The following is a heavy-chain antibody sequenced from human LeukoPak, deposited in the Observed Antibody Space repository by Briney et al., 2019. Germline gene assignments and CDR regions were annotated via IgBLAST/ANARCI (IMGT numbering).Heavy chain of an antibody. CDR1: GFTFSSYA. D-gene: IGHD3-10*01. J-gene: IGHJ4*02. CDR3: AKVAKYYYGSETYYFFEQ. Sequence: GGSLRLSCAASGFTFSSYAMSWVRQAPGKGLEWVSAISGSGGGTYYADSVKGRFTLSRDNSKSTLYLQMNSLRVEDTAVYYCAKVAKYYYGSETYYFFEQWGQGTPVTASS. V-gene: IGHV3-23*01. CDR2: ISGSGGGT.